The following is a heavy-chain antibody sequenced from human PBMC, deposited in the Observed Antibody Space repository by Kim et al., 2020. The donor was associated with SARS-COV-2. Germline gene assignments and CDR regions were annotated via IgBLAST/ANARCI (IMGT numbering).Heavy chain of an antibody. J-gene: IGHJ4*02. CDR2: IRHDGTT. CDR1: GGFSSGRW. V-gene: IGHV4-4*01. Sequence: SETLSLTCAVSGGFSSGRWWSWVRQPPGKGLEWIGEIRHDGTTSYNLSLKSRVSTSVDTSKNQFSLNVRSVTAADTAVYWCATSPGWYRLDYWGQGILVTVSS. CDR3: ATSPGWYRLDY. D-gene: IGHD6-19*01.